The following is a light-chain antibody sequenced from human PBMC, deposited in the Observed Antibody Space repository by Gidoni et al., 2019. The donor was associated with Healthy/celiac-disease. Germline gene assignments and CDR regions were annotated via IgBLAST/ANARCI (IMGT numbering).Light chain of an antibody. CDR1: QSISSY. CDR3: QQSYSTPYT. CDR2: AAS. Sequence: DIEMTQSPASLSASVGDRATISCRASQSISSYLDWYQQKPGKAPKLLIYAASSLQSSVPSRFGGSGSWTDFTLTISSLQPEDFATYYCQQSYSTPYTFGQGTKLEIK. V-gene: IGKV1-39*01. J-gene: IGKJ2*01.